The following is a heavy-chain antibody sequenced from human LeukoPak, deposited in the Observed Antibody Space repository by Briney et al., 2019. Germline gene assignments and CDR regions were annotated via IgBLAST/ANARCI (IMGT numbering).Heavy chain of an antibody. V-gene: IGHV4-4*07. CDR2: IYTSGST. D-gene: IGHD2-2*02. J-gene: IGHJ6*03. CDR1: GGSISSYY. CDR3: ARDARYCSSTSCYKVGLDYYYYYMDV. Sequence: SETLSLTCTVSGGSISSYYWSWIRQPAGKGLEWIGRIYTSGSTNYNPSLKSRVTISVDTSKNQFSLKLSSVTAADTAVYYCARDARYCSSTSCYKVGLDYYYYYMDVWGKGTTVTVSS.